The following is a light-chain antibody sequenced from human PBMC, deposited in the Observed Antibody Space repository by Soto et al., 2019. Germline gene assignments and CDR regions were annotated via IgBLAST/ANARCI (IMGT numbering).Light chain of an antibody. CDR1: PSVTNY. V-gene: IGKV3-11*01. CDR3: QQRNIWPPVT. CDR2: GAF. J-gene: IGKJ5*01. Sequence: EIVMKQSPATLSVSPGERATLSCRASPSVTNYLAWYQQKPGQPPRLLIYGAFNRAAGIPARFSGSGSGTDFTLTISSLEPEDSAVYYCQQRNIWPPVTFGQGTRLE.